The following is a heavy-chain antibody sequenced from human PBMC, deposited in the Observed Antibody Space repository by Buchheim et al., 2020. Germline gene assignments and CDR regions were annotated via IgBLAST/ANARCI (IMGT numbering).Heavy chain of an antibody. CDR3: AARRRQDLVRLLGSYRRSWYLGY. Sequence: EVHRLESGGGLVQPGGFLRLSCAASGFTFRSYAMNWARQAPGKGLEWVSSITDSGGATYYADSVKGRFTISRANSKKTLYLQMNSLCAEEPAVYYCAARRRQDLVRLLGSYRRSWYLGYWRLRT. D-gene: IGHD6-13*01. J-gene: IGHJ4*02. CDR2: ITDSGGAT. V-gene: IGHV3-23*01. CDR1: GFTFRSYA.